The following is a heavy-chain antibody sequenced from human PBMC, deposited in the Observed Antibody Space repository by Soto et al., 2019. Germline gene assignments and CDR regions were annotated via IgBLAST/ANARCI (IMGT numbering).Heavy chain of an antibody. CDR1: GGTFSTYS. D-gene: IGHD2-21*01. CDR3: TIGSWSGEVFDI. J-gene: IGHJ3*02. V-gene: IGHV1-69*02. Sequence: QVQLVQSGAEVKKPGSAVKVSCKDSGGTFSTYSMFWVRQAPGQGLEWMGRIIPMLGIANYAQKFQGRVTITADKSTGTAYMELSSLRSEDTALYYCTIGSWSGEVFDIWGQGTNGHRLF. CDR2: IIPMLGIA.